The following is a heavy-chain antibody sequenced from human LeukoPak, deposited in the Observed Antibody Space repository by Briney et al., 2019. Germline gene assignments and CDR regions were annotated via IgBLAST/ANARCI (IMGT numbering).Heavy chain of an antibody. J-gene: IGHJ4*02. CDR1: GFTFGSYA. D-gene: IGHD2-2*01. Sequence: GSLRLSCAASGFTFGSYAMRWVRPAAGKGLEWVSAISGSGGSTYHADSVRGRFTISRDNSKNTLYLQMNSLRAEDTAVYYCAKDSEDIVVVPAAMWGYYFDYWGRGTLVTVSS. CDR3: AKDSEDIVVVPAAMWGYYFDY. CDR2: ISGSGGST. V-gene: IGHV3-23*01.